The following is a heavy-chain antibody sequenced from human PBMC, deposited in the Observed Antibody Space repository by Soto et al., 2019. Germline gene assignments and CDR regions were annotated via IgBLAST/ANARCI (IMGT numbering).Heavy chain of an antibody. D-gene: IGHD3-16*01. CDR2: ITGSGAIT. J-gene: IGHJ6*02. V-gene: IGHV3-23*01. CDR1: GFTFSSYA. Sequence: GGSLRLSCAASGFTFSSYAMSWVRHAPGKGLEWVSGITGSGAITYYTDSVKGRFTISRDNSKNTLYLQMHSLRAEDTAVYYCARDVGETTSMYYGLDVWGLGTTVTVSS. CDR3: ARDVGETTSMYYGLDV.